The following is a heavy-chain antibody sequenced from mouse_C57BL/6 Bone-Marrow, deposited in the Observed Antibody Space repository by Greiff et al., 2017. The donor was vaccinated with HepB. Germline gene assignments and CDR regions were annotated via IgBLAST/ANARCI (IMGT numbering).Heavy chain of an antibody. D-gene: IGHD1-1*01. CDR3: ARTSYYGSSPFDY. CDR2: INPNNGGT. J-gene: IGHJ2*01. Sequence: EVQLVESGPELVKPGASVKIPCKASGYTFTDYNMDWVKQSHGKSLEWIGDINPNNGGTIYNQKFKGKATLTVDKSSSTAYMELRSLTSEDTAVYYCARTSYYGSSPFDYWGQGTTLTVSS. V-gene: IGHV1-18*01. CDR1: GYTFTDYN.